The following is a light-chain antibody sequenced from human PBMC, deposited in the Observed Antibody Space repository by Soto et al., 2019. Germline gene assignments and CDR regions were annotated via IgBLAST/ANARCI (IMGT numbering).Light chain of an antibody. CDR2: GAY. Sequence: EVVLMQSPGTLSLSSGERATLSCRASQSVINSYLAWYQQKPGQAPRLLLYGAYNRATGIPDRFSGSGSGTDFTLTISRLEPEDFAVYYCQQYGTAPWTFGQGTKVDIK. CDR1: QSVINSY. V-gene: IGKV3-20*01. CDR3: QQYGTAPWT. J-gene: IGKJ1*01.